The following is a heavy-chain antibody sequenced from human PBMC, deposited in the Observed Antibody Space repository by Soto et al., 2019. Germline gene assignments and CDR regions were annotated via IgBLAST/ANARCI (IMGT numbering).Heavy chain of an antibody. CDR3: AKCPAWGGGCERLDY. CDR1: GFTFSNYA. D-gene: IGHD2-15*01. CDR2: ISDSGGSA. J-gene: IGHJ4*02. Sequence: EVQLLESGGGLVQRGGSLRLSCAASGFTFSNYAVSWVRQAPGKGLEWVSLISDSGGSAYYAGSVKGRFTISRDNSKNTLYLQMNSLRAEDTAVYYCAKCPAWGGGCERLDYWGQGALVTVSS. V-gene: IGHV3-23*01.